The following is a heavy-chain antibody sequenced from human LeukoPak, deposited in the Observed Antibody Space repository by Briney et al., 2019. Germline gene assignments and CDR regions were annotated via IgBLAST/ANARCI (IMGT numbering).Heavy chain of an antibody. Sequence: PGGSLRLSCAASGFTFSSYAMHWVRQAPGKGLEYVSAISSNGGNTYYADSVRGRFTISRDNSKNTLYLQLGSLRAEDMAVYYCASGSGSIDYWGQGTLVTVSS. CDR1: GFTFSSYA. CDR3: ASGSGSIDY. J-gene: IGHJ4*02. D-gene: IGHD1-26*01. V-gene: IGHV3-64*02. CDR2: ISSNGGNT.